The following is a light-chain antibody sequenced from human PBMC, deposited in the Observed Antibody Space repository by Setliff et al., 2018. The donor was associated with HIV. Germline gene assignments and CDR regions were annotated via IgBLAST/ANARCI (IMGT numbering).Light chain of an antibody. CDR1: SSDVGGYSY. J-gene: IGLJ1*01. CDR3: SSYAITNTLP. V-gene: IGLV2-14*01. CDR2: EVR. Sequence: QFALTQPASVSGSPGQSITISCTGTSSDVGGYSYVSWYQQHPGKAPKLIIYEVRNRPSGVSNRFSGSKSGNTASLTISGLQAEDEADYYCSSYAITNTLPFGTGTKV.